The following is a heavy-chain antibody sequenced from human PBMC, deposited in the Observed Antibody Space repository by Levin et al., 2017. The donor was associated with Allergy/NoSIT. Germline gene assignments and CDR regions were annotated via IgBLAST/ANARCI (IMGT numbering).Heavy chain of an antibody. CDR1: GGSFSGYY. CDR2: INHSGST. J-gene: IGHJ3*02. V-gene: IGHV4-34*01. D-gene: IGHD6-13*01. Sequence: SETLSLTCAVYGGSFSGYYWSWIRQPPGKGLEWIGEINHSGSTNYNPSLKSRVTISVDTSKNQFSLKLSSVTAADTAVYYCARALIAAGAFDIWGQGTMVTVSS. CDR3: ARALIAAGAFDI.